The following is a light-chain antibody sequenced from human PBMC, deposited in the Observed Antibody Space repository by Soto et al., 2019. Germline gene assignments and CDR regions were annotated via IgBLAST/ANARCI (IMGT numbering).Light chain of an antibody. V-gene: IGLV1-51*01. CDR2: DNN. J-gene: IGLJ3*02. Sequence: QSVLTQPPSVSAAPGQRVSISCSGSSSSIGTHYVAWYQQVPGTPPKLLIYDNNKRPSGTPDRFSGSKSGTSATLGITGLQTGDEADYYCGTWDTGLVWVFGGGTTVTVL. CDR1: SSSIGTHY. CDR3: GTWDTGLVWV.